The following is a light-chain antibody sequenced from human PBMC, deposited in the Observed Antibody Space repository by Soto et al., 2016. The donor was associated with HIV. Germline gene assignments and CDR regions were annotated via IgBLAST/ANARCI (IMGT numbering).Light chain of an antibody. J-gene: IGKJ1*01. CDR2: AAS. Sequence: DVQLTQSPSSLSASVGDRVTITCRASHDIGNSLAWFQEKPGKAPRSLIYAASTLQAGVPSTFSGVRSGTAYTLTISSLHPEDVATYYCHQYDKYPRTFGQGTKVEVK. CDR1: HDIGNS. V-gene: IGKV1-16*01. CDR3: HQYDKYPRT.